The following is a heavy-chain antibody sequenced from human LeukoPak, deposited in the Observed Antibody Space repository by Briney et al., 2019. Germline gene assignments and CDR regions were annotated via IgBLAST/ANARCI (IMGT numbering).Heavy chain of an antibody. CDR1: GGSFSGYY. V-gene: IGHV4-34*01. D-gene: IGHD1-1*01. J-gene: IGHJ4*02. CDR2: INHSGST. CDR3: ARHEGAGTTDFDY. Sequence: PSETLSLTCAVYGGSFSGYYWSWIRQPPGKGLEWIGEINHSGSTNYNPSLKSRVTISVDTSKNQFSLKLSSVTAADTAVYYCARHEGAGTTDFDYWGQGTLVTVSS.